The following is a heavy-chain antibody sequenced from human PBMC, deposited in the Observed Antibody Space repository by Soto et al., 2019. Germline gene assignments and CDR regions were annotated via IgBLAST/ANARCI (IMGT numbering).Heavy chain of an antibody. CDR1: GGSISSGGYY. D-gene: IGHD3-3*01. CDR2: IYYSGST. Sequence: QVQLQESGPGLVKPSQTLSLTCTVSGGSISSGGYYWSWIRQHPGKGLEWIGYIYYSGSTYYNPSLKSRVTISVDTSKNHFSLKLSSVTAADTAVYYCARVPTIFGVVTGAFDIWGQGTMVTVSS. V-gene: IGHV4-31*03. J-gene: IGHJ3*02. CDR3: ARVPTIFGVVTGAFDI.